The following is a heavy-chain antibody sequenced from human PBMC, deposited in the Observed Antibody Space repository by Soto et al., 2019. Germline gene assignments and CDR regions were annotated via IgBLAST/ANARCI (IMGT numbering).Heavy chain of an antibody. CDR3: ARISQSDFWSGYYYVFDY. CDR2: ITAFNGNT. V-gene: IGHV1-18*01. Sequence: QVHLVQSGAEVEKPGASVKVSCKASGYTFTDYGISWVRQAPGQGLQWMGWITAFNGNTKYAQQFQGRVTMTTDTSTSTAYMELRSLDSDDTAVYYCARISQSDFWSGYYYVFDYWGQGTLVTVSS. D-gene: IGHD3-3*01. CDR1: GYTFTDYG. J-gene: IGHJ4*02.